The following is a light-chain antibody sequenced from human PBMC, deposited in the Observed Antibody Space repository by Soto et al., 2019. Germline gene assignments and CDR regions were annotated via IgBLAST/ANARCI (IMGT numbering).Light chain of an antibody. J-gene: IGKJ1*01. Sequence: ILLTQSPATLSLSPEKRATLSCRASQNITNYLIWYQHKPGQAPRLLIYDVSNRATGIPARFSGSGSGTDFTLTISSLEPEDFAVYYCQQRSNWPRTFGQGTKVDIK. CDR1: QNITNY. V-gene: IGKV3-11*01. CDR3: QQRSNWPRT. CDR2: DVS.